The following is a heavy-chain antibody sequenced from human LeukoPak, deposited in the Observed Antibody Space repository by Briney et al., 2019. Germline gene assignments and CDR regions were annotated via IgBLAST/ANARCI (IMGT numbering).Heavy chain of an antibody. CDR1: GFTFSSYS. CDR2: ISSSSSYI. D-gene: IGHD3-22*01. V-gene: IGHV3-21*01. J-gene: IGHJ4*02. CDR3: ARDYYDSSGYYYSFDY. Sequence: GGSLRLSCAASGFTFSSYSMNWVRQAPGKGLEWVSSISSSSSYIYYADSVKGRFTISRDNAKNSLYLQMNSLGAEDTAVYYCARDYYDSSGYYYSFDYWGQGTLVTVSS.